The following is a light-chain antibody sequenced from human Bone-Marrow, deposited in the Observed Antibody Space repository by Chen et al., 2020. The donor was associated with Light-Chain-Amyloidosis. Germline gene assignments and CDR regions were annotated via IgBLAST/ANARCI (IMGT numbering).Light chain of an antibody. CDR3: QSADTTDTLYVL. Sequence: SYELPQPPSVSVSPGQTARISCSGDGLPKQYAYWYQQKPGQAPVLVIYNDSERPSGIPERFSGSSSGTTVTLTISGVQAEDEADYYCQSADTTDTLYVLFGGGTKLTVL. CDR2: NDS. J-gene: IGLJ2*01. CDR1: GLPKQY. V-gene: IGLV3-25*03.